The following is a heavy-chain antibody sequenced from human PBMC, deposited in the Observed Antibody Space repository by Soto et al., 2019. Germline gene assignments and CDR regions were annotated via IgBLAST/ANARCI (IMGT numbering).Heavy chain of an antibody. J-gene: IGHJ6*02. D-gene: IGHD2-8*01. CDR1: AFTFSSYS. CDR3: ARSQRNGAMDV. V-gene: IGHV3-21*01. Sequence: GXSLRLSCVGSAFTFSSYSLNWFRQAPGKGLEWVSSITSGSSFIDYADSVKGRFTISRDDAKNSLFLQMSSLRADDTAVYYCARSQRNGAMDVWGQGTTVTVSS. CDR2: ITSGSSFI.